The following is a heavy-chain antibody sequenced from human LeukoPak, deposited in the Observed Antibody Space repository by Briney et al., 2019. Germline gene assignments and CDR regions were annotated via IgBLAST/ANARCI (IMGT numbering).Heavy chain of an antibody. CDR1: GGSIISYY. CDR3: ARGLAVAGTTRERNAFDI. Sequence: SETLSLTCTVSGGSIISYYWTWIRQPPGNGLEWIGYIYYSGSTNYNPSLKSRVTISVDTSKNQFSLKLSSVTAADTAVYYCARGLAVAGTTRERNAFDIWGQGTMVTVSS. J-gene: IGHJ3*02. CDR2: IYYSGST. D-gene: IGHD6-19*01. V-gene: IGHV4-59*01.